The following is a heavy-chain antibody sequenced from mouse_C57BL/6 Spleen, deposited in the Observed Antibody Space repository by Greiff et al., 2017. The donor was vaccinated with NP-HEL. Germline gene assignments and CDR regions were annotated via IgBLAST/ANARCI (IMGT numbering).Heavy chain of an antibody. CDR2: IYPGDGDT. Sequence: QVQLQQSGPELVKPGASVKISCKASGYAFSSSWMNWVKQRPGKGLEWIGRIYPGDGDTNYNGKFKGKATLTADKSSSTAYMQLSSLTSEDSAVYFCARSEYYGSRGDWGQGTTLTVSS. J-gene: IGHJ2*01. CDR3: ARSEYYGSRGD. D-gene: IGHD1-1*01. CDR1: GYAFSSSW. V-gene: IGHV1-82*01.